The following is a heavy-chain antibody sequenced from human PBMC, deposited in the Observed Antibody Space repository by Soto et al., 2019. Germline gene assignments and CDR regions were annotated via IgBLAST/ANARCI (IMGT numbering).Heavy chain of an antibody. CDR2: ISRDGIGT. CDR1: GFTFTTYW. CDR3: GPLGNFGVVMGH. V-gene: IGHV3-74*03. D-gene: IGHD3-3*01. J-gene: IGHJ4*02. Sequence: EVQLVESGGGLVQPGGSLRLSCAASGFTFTTYWMHWVRQAPGKGLVWVSRISRDGIGTTYAESVKGRFTISRDNTKNTLYLQMNRLRVEDTAVYYCGPLGNFGVVMGHWGQGTLVTVSS.